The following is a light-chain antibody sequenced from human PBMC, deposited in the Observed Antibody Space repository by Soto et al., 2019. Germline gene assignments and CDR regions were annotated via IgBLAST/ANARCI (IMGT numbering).Light chain of an antibody. J-gene: IGLJ2*01. CDR2: DVS. V-gene: IGLV2-14*01. CDR3: SSYTSSSPGVG. Sequence: QSALTQPASVSGSPGQSITISCTGTSSDVGGYNYVSWYQQHPGKAPKLMIYDVSTRPSGVSNRFSGSKSGNTASLTISGLQAEDEADYYCSSYTSSSPGVGFGGGTKVTVL. CDR1: SSDVGGYNY.